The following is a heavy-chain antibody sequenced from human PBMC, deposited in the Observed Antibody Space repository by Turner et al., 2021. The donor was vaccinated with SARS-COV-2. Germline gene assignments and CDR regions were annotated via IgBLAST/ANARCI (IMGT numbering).Heavy chain of an antibody. CDR1: GFPFSSYS. CDR3: ARGRDYYGSGTYYNYDY. Sequence: VQLVEPGGGVVKPGGPLRLSGAASGFPFSSYSMNWVRQAPEKGLEGVASINSGSSYIDYADSLKGRVTISGDNTKRSLFLQMNSLRVEDTAVYYCARGRDYYGSGTYYNYDYWGQGTLVTVSS. CDR2: INSGSSYI. V-gene: IGHV3-21*02. J-gene: IGHJ4*02. D-gene: IGHD3-10*01.